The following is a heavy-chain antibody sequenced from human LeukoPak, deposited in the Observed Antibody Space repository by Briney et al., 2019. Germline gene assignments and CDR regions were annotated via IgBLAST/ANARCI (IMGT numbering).Heavy chain of an antibody. CDR1: GFTFSSYA. V-gene: IGHV3-23*01. CDR3: AKAIVVVPAAYDY. Sequence: GGSLRLSCAASGFTFSSYAMSWVRQAPGKGLEWVSAISGSGGSTYYADSVKGRFTISRDNSKNTLYPQMNSLRAEDTAVYYCAKAIVVVPAAYDYWGQGTLVTVSS. J-gene: IGHJ4*02. D-gene: IGHD2-2*01. CDR2: ISGSGGST.